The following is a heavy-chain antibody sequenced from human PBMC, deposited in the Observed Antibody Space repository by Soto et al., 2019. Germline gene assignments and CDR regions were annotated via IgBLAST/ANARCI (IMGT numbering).Heavy chain of an antibody. Sequence: GASVKVSCKASGYTFTGYYMHWVRQAPGQGLEWMGWINPNSGGTNYAQKFQGWVTMTRDTSISTAYMELSRLRSDDTAVYYCARVIEAVAGGPNYGMDVWGQGTTVTVSS. CDR3: ARVIEAVAGGPNYGMDV. V-gene: IGHV1-2*04. D-gene: IGHD6-19*01. J-gene: IGHJ6*02. CDR2: INPNSGGT. CDR1: GYTFTGYY.